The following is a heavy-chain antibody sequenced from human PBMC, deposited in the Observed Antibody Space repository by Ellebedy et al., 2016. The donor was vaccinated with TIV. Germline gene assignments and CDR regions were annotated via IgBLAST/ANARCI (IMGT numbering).Heavy chain of an antibody. V-gene: IGHV1-18*04. CDR2: ISAYKGNT. Sequence: AASVKVSCKASGYTFTSYDISWVRQAPGQGLEWMGWISAYKGNTKYAQNLQGRVTMTTDTSTSTAYMELRSLRSDDTAVYYCARDRYYYYGMDVWGQGTTVTVSS. J-gene: IGHJ6*02. CDR3: ARDRYYYYGMDV. CDR1: GYTFTSYD.